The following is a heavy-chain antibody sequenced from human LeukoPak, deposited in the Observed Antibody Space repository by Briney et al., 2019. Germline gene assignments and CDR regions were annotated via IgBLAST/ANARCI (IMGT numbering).Heavy chain of an antibody. CDR2: TYYRSQLFN. V-gene: IGHV6-1*01. J-gene: IGHJ4*02. CDR1: GDIVSSNSAA. Sequence: SQTLSVTCAISGDIVSSNSAAWNWIRQSRSRGLEWLGRTYYRSQLFNEYAVSVKSRITINSDTSKNQFSLQLNSVTPEDTAMYYCAREQTGFDYWGQGTLVTVSS. CDR3: AREQTGFDY.